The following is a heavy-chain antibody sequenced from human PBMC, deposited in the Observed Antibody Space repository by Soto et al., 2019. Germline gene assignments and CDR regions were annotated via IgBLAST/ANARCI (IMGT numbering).Heavy chain of an antibody. D-gene: IGHD4-4*01. CDR1: GYTFTSYD. CDR3: ARVDTVTTPNYYYYGMDV. CDR2: MNPNSGNT. J-gene: IGHJ6*02. Sequence: VQLVQSGAEVKKPGASVKVSCKASGYTFTSYDINWVRQATGQGLEWMGWMNPNSGNTGYAQKFQGRVTMTRNTSISTAYMKLSSLRSEDTAVYYCARVDTVTTPNYYYYGMDVWGQGTTVTVSS. V-gene: IGHV1-8*01.